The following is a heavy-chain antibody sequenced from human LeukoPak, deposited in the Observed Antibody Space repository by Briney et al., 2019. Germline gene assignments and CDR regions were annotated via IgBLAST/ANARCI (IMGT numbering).Heavy chain of an antibody. CDR3: TRGHPDYCSSTICQDIIDY. J-gene: IGHJ4*02. CDR2: IRSKDYGGTT. V-gene: IGHV3-49*04. Sequence: GRSLRLSCTASGFTFGDYAMSWVRQAPGKGLEWVGFIRSKDYGGTTEYAASVKGRFTISRDDSNSIAYLQMNSLKTEDTVVYHCTRGHPDYCSSTICQDIIDYGGWGTLATVSS. CDR1: GFTFGDYA. D-gene: IGHD2-2*01.